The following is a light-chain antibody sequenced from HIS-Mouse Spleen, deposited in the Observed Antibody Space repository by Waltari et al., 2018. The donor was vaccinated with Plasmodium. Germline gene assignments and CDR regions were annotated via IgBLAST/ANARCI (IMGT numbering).Light chain of an antibody. V-gene: IGLV2-23*01. CDR1: SRDVGSYNL. J-gene: IGLJ2*01. CDR3: CSYAGSSTVV. Sequence: QSALTQPASVSGSPGQSITISCTGTSRDVGSYNLVSWYQQHPAKAPKLMIYEGSKRPSVVSNRFSGSKSGNTASLTISGLQAEDEAYYYCCSYAGSSTVVFGGGTKLTVL. CDR2: EGS.